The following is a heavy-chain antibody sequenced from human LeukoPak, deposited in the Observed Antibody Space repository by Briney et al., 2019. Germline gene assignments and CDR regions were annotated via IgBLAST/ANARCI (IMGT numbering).Heavy chain of an antibody. J-gene: IGHJ4*02. V-gene: IGHV4-34*01. D-gene: IGHD3-22*01. CDR1: GFTFSSYA. Sequence: PWGSLRLSCATSGFTFSSYAMSWVRQAPGKGLEWIGEINHSGSTNYNPSLKSRVTISVDTSKNQFSLKLSSVTAADTAVYYCARKYYYDYYFDYWGQGTLVTVSS. CDR3: ARKYYYDYYFDY. CDR2: INHSGST.